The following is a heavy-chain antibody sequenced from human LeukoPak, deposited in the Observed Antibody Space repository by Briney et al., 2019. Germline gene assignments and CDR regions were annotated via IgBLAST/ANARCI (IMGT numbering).Heavy chain of an antibody. CDR3: ARGGSGDSAAPFDY. D-gene: IGHD2-21*02. CDR2: INPSGGST. J-gene: IGHJ4*02. CDR1: GYTFTSYY. Sequence: ASVTVSCKASGYTFTSYYMHWVRQAPGQGLEWLGIINPSGGSTSYAPKFQGRVTMTRDTSTSAVYMELSSLRSEDTAVYYCARGGSGDSAAPFDYWGQGTLVTVTS. V-gene: IGHV1-46*01.